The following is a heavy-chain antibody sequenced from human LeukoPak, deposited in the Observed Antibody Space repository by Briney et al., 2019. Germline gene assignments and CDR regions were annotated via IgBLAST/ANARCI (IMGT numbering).Heavy chain of an antibody. V-gene: IGHV4-59*01. CDR2: IYYSGST. CDR1: GGSISSYY. J-gene: IGHJ4*02. CDR3: ARYPREAYYFDY. Sequence: SETLSLTCTVSGGSISSYYWSWIRQPPGKGLEWIGYIYYSGSTNYNPSLKSRVTISVDTSKNQSSLKLSSVTAADTAVYYCARYPREAYYFDYWGQGTLVTVSS.